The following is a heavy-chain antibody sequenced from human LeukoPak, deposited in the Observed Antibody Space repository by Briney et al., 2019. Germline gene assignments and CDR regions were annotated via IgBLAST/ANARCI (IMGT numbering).Heavy chain of an antibody. CDR1: GFTFSRYG. Sequence: GGSLRLSCEASGFTFSRYGMHWVRQAPGKGLVWVSRIKSDGRTNYADSVKGRFTISRDNAKNTVSLQMDSLRAEDTGVYYCSRALSEVGGYEPEDFRHRGQGNPVTVS. V-gene: IGHV3-74*01. CDR2: IKSDGRT. CDR3: SRALSEVGGYEPEDFRH. J-gene: IGHJ1*01. D-gene: IGHD2-15*01.